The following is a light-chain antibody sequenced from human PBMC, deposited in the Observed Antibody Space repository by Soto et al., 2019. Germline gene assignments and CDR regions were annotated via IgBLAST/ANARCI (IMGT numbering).Light chain of an antibody. CDR2: AAS. CDR3: LEYNTAPLT. CDR1: HGSNNY. Sequence: DIPMSHSPSSLTASVVDRVTITCRASHGSNNYLAWYQQRPGKVPNLLIFAASTLPSGVPARFSGSGSGTDFTLTISSLQPEDVATYYCLEYNTAPLTFGGGTKVDIK. J-gene: IGKJ4*01. V-gene: IGKV1-27*01.